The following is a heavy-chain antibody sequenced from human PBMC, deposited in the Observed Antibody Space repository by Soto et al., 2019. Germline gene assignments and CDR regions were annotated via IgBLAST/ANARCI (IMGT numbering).Heavy chain of an antibody. CDR3: AREGYYGSGSPFDDY. J-gene: IGHJ4*02. Sequence: PGGSLRLSCAASGFTFSSYSMNWVRQAPGKGLEWVSSISSSSSYIYYADSVKGRFTISRDNAKNSLYLQMNSLRAEDTAVYYCAREGYYGSGSPFDDYWGQGTLVTVSS. V-gene: IGHV3-21*01. D-gene: IGHD3-10*01. CDR1: GFTFSSYS. CDR2: ISSSSSYI.